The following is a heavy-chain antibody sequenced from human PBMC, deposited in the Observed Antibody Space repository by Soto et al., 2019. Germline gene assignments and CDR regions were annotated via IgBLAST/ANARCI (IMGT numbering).Heavy chain of an antibody. Sequence: GGSLRLSCAASGFTFSSYWMSWVRQAPGKGLEWVANIKQDGSEKYYVDSVKGRFTISRDNAKNSLYLQMNSLRAEDTAVYYCARVFYDFWSGYPLIDYYYMDVWGKGTTVTVSS. J-gene: IGHJ6*03. V-gene: IGHV3-7*01. D-gene: IGHD3-3*01. CDR1: GFTFSSYW. CDR2: IKQDGSEK. CDR3: ARVFYDFWSGYPLIDYYYMDV.